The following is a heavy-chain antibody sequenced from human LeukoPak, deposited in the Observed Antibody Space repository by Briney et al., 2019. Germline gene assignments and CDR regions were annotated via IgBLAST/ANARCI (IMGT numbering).Heavy chain of an antibody. CDR2: VSYEVKSQ. CDR3: AKEGTAQISTWYDY. D-gene: IGHD6-13*01. V-gene: IGHV3-30*18. Sequence: PGRSLRLSCATSGFTFSNYGMHWVRQAPGKGLEWVAVVSYEVKSQYYADSVRGRFTISRDNSKNTLYLQMNSLRGEDAAVYYCAKEGTAQISTWYDYWGQGTLVTVST. J-gene: IGHJ4*02. CDR1: GFTFSNYG.